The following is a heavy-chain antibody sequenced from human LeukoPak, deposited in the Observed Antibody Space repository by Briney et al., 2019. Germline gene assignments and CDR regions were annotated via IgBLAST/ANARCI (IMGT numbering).Heavy chain of an antibody. CDR2: SGSGGNT. CDR1: GFTLSSYA. Sequence: PGGSLRLSCAASGFTLSSYAMSWVRQAPGKGLEWVSASGSGGNTYYADSVKGRFTIARDNSKNTPYLEMSSLRAEDTAVYYCAGGYYDSFGGYWGQGTLVTVSS. CDR3: AGGYYDSFGGY. V-gene: IGHV3-23*01. J-gene: IGHJ4*02. D-gene: IGHD3-22*01.